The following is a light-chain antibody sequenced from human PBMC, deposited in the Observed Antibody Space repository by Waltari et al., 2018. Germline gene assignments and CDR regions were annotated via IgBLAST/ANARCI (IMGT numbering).Light chain of an antibody. CDR1: QSLLHSNGNTY. V-gene: IGKV2-30*02. CDR3: MQGTHWPRT. J-gene: IGKJ1*01. Sequence: DVVLTQSPLSLPVTLGQPASIPCSSSQSLLHSNGNTYLIWFQQRPGQSPRRLIYTVSNRDSGVPDRFSGSGSGTDFTLKISRVEAEDVGVYYCMQGTHWPRTFGQGTKVEIK. CDR2: TVS.